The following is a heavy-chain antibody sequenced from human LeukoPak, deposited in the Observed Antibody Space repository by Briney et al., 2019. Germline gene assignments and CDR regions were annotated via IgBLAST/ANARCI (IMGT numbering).Heavy chain of an antibody. D-gene: IGHD2-8*01. CDR3: ARIRCGHTDDRCYNY. Sequence: PSETLSLTCAVHGVPISGFFWSWIRQPPGKGLEWIAEINHSGGTNYNPSLKSRATISVDTSENQFSLRVTPVTAADTAVYYCARIRCGHTDDRCYNYWGQGTLVTVSS. V-gene: IGHV4-34*01. CDR1: GVPISGFF. CDR2: INHSGGT. J-gene: IGHJ4*02.